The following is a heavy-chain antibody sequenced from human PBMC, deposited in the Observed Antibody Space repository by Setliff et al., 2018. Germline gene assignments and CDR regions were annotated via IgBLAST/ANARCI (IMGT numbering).Heavy chain of an antibody. Sequence: SETLSLTCAVYGGSFSGYYWSWIRQPPGKGLEWIGEIYHSGSTNYNPSLKSRVTISVDTSKNQFSLKLSSVTAADTAVYYCARRVTAAGGSFFYGWFDPWGQGTLVTVSS. CDR1: GGSFSGYY. J-gene: IGHJ5*02. CDR2: IYHSGST. CDR3: ARRVTAAGGSFFYGWFDP. V-gene: IGHV4-34*01. D-gene: IGHD2-2*01.